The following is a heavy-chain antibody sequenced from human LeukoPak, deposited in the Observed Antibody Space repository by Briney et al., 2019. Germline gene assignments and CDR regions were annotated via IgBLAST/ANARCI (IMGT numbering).Heavy chain of an antibody. V-gene: IGHV4-31*03. CDR1: GGSTSSGGYY. J-gene: IGHJ5*02. D-gene: IGHD6-6*01. CDR3: ARDLFGSSSFDP. Sequence: SQTLSLTCTVSGGSTSSGGYYWSWIRQHPGKGLEWIGYIYYSGSTYYNPSLKSRVTISVDTSKNQFSLKLSSVTAADTAVYYCARDLFGSSSFDPWGQGTLVTVSS. CDR2: IYYSGST.